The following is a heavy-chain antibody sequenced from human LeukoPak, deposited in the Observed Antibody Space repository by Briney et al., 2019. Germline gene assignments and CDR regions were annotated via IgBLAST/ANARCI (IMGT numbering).Heavy chain of an antibody. Sequence: SETLSLTCTVSGGSISSYYWSWIRQPPGKGLEWIGYIYYSGSTNYNPSLKSRVTISVDTSKNQFSLKLSSVTAADTAVYYCARQSSYYGSGSYLSRGQGTLVTVSS. CDR1: GGSISSYY. J-gene: IGHJ4*02. CDR2: IYYSGST. V-gene: IGHV4-59*08. D-gene: IGHD3-10*01. CDR3: ARQSSYYGSGSYLS.